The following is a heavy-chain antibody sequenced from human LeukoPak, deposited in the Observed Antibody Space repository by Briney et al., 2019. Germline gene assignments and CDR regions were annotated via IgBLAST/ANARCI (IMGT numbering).Heavy chain of an antibody. CDR2: IKQDGSEK. D-gene: IGHD4-11*01. J-gene: IGHJ5*01. Sequence: PGGSLRLSCAASGFTFSEYWMNWLRQAPGQGLEWVANIKQDGSEKYYVDSVKGRFTISRDNAKNTLYLQMNSLRAEDTAVYFCAKEGAYTIVTYDSWGQGTLVTVSS. V-gene: IGHV3-7*01. CDR1: GFTFSEYW. CDR3: AKEGAYTIVTYDS.